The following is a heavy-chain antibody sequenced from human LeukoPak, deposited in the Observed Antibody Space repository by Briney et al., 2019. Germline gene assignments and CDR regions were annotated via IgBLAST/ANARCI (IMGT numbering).Heavy chain of an antibody. D-gene: IGHD6-6*01. Sequence: SETLSLTCSVSGDSFSNYYWSWIRQPPGKGLEWIGYVYYTGSTNYNPSLKSRVTMFEDKSKNQFSLRLYSVTVADTAVYYCARHFAYSSSSYFDYWGQGSLVTVSS. CDR2: VYYTGST. V-gene: IGHV4-59*08. CDR3: ARHFAYSSSSYFDY. CDR1: GDSFSNYY. J-gene: IGHJ4*02.